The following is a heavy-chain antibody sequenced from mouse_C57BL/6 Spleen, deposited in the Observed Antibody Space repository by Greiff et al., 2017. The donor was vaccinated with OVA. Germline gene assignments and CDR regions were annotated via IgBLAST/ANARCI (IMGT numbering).Heavy chain of an antibody. J-gene: IGHJ1*03. Sequence: QVQLKQSGAELVRPGASVTLSCKASGYTFTDYEMHWVKQTPVHGLEWIGAIDPETGGTAYNQKFKGKAILTADKSSSTAYMELRSLTSEDSAVYYCTRGPSYYYGSSPYWYFDVWGTGTTVTVSS. D-gene: IGHD1-1*01. CDR1: GYTFTDYE. V-gene: IGHV1-15*01. CDR3: TRGPSYYYGSSPYWYFDV. CDR2: IDPETGGT.